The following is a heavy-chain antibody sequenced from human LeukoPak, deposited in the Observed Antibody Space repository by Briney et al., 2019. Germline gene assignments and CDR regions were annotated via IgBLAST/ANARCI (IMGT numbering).Heavy chain of an antibody. J-gene: IGHJ3*02. V-gene: IGHV3-74*01. CDR3: ARATSKGGLDI. D-gene: IGHD2-15*01. CDR2: INSDGYSI. Sequence: GGSPRLSCAASGFTFSSYWMHWVRQAPGRGLVWVSRINSDGYSISYADSVKGRFIISRDNAKNTLYLQMNSLRAEDTAVYYCARATSKGGLDIWGQGTVVTISS. CDR1: GFTFSSYW.